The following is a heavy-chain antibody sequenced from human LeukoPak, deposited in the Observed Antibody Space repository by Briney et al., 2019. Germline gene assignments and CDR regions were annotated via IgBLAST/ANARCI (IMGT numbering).Heavy chain of an antibody. D-gene: IGHD3-22*01. CDR3: ARGPYYYDSSGYYRGFGWFDP. J-gene: IGHJ5*02. Sequence: ASVKVSCKASGYTFTSYGISWLRQAPGRGLEWMGWISAYNGNTNYAQKLQGRVTMTTDTSTSTAYMELRSLRSDDTAVYYCARGPYYYDSSGYYRGFGWFDPWGQGTLATVSS. CDR2: ISAYNGNT. CDR1: GYTFTSYG. V-gene: IGHV1-18*01.